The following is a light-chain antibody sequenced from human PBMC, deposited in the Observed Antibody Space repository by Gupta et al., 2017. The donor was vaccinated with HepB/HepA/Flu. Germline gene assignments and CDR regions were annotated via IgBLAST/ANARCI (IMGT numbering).Light chain of an antibody. V-gene: IGKV3-11*01. CDR1: QSVSSY. J-gene: IGKJ4*01. CDR3: QQRRNWPPT. Sequence: EIVLTQSPATLSLSPGERATLSCRASQSVSSYVAWYQEKPGQAPRLLIYGVSYRATGIPARFSGSGSGADFTLTISSLEPEDFAVYYCQQRRNWPPTFGGGTKVEIK. CDR2: GVS.